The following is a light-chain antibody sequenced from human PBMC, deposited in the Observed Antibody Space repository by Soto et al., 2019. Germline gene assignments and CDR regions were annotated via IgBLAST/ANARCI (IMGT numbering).Light chain of an antibody. Sequence: DIQMTHSPSTLSASLGERVTITCRASQSVSNWLAWYQQKPGKATKLLIYDVSSLKSGVPSRFSGSGSGTEFILTISSLQPDDCATYYCQQFDSYCWTFGQGTKVE. CDR2: DVS. CDR1: QSVSNW. CDR3: QQFDSYCWT. J-gene: IGKJ1*01. V-gene: IGKV1-5*01.